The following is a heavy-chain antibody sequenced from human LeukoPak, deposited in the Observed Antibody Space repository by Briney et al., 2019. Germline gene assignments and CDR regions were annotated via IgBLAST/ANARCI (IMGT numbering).Heavy chain of an antibody. D-gene: IGHD5-18*01. Sequence: PGGSLRLSCAASGFIFSSYNLNWVRQAPGKGLEWVSSISSSSSYIYYADSMKGRFTISRDNARNSLYLQMNSLRAEDTAVYFCARRASTERGHSYGLDYWGQGALVTVSS. V-gene: IGHV3-21*01. CDR1: GFIFSSYN. CDR2: ISSSSSYI. CDR3: ARRASTERGHSYGLDY. J-gene: IGHJ4*02.